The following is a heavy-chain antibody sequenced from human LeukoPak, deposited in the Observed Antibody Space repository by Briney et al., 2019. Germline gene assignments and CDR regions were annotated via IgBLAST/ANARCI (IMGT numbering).Heavy chain of an antibody. Sequence: PGGSLRLSCTASGFKFSSFSMNWARQAPGKGLEWLSYISNTSSAIYYADSVKGRFTISRDNAKNSLYLQMDSLRAEDTAIYYCARVIGSYGDSAYWGQGTLVTVSS. CDR2: ISNTSSAI. D-gene: IGHD3-16*01. J-gene: IGHJ4*02. CDR3: ARVIGSYGDSAY. CDR1: GFKFSSFS. V-gene: IGHV3-48*04.